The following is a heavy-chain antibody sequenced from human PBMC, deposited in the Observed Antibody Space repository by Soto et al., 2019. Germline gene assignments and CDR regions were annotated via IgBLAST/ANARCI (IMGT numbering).Heavy chain of an antibody. Sequence: EVQLVESGGGLVKPGGSLRLSCAASGFTFSNAWMNWVRQAPGKGLEWVGRIKSKTDGGTTDYAAPVKGRFTISRDDSKNTLYLQMNSLKTEDTAVYYCTTDRYYYDSSGYYYYGAFDIWGQGTMVTVSS. V-gene: IGHV3-15*07. J-gene: IGHJ3*02. CDR2: IKSKTDGGTT. D-gene: IGHD3-22*01. CDR3: TTDRYYYDSSGYYYYGAFDI. CDR1: GFTFSNAW.